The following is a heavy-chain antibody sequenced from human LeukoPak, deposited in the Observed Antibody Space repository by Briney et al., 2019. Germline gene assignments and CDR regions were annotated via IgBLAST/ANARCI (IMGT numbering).Heavy chain of an antibody. CDR2: MSFDGDSE. CDR3: AKDGPSTVKDFDY. Sequence: PGGSLRLSCAASRFTFSTYPMHWVRQAPGKGLEWVAVMSFDGDSEYYSDSVRGRFTVSRDNAKSTLYLQMNSLRAEDTAVYYCAKDGPSTVKDFDYWGQGTLVTVSS. CDR1: RFTFSTYP. D-gene: IGHD4-17*01. J-gene: IGHJ4*02. V-gene: IGHV3-30-3*01.